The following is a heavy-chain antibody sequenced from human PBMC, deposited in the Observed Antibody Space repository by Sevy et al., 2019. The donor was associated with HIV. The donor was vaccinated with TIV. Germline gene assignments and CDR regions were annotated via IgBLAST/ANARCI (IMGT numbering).Heavy chain of an antibody. CDR2: IKQDGSEK. V-gene: IGHV3-7*01. CDR1: GFTLSSYW. Sequence: GGSLRLSCSASGFTLSSYWMNWVRQAPGKGLEWVANIKQDGSEKYYVDSVKGRFTISRDNAKNSMHLQMNSLRAEDTAVYYSARALAAAASYWGQGTLVTVSS. CDR3: ARALAAAASY. D-gene: IGHD6-25*01. J-gene: IGHJ4*02.